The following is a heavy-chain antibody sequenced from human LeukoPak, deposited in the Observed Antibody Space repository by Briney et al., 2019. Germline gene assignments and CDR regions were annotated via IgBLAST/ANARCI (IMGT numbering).Heavy chain of an antibody. CDR2: IQSDGSIT. D-gene: IGHD1-26*01. CDR1: GFAFSSYW. CDR3: ARAPVGDSADVLDI. Sequence: GGSLRLSCAASGFAFSSYWMHWVRQAPGKGLVWVARIQSDGSITDYADSAKGRFTISRDNAKNTLFLQMSSLRAEDTAYYYCARAPVGDSADVLDIWGQAPMVTVSS. J-gene: IGHJ3*02. V-gene: IGHV3-74*01.